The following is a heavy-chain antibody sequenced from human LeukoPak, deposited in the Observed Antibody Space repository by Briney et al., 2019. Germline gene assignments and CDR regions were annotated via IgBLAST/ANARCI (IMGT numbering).Heavy chain of an antibody. V-gene: IGHV1-18*01. CDR2: ISPSNGNT. Sequence: ASVKVSCKASAYTFTSHAISWVRQAPGQGLEWMGWISPSNGNTDYAQKFQGRVTMTTDISTTTAYLELRSLRSDDTAAYYCATDTSYSWYDTFGEYWGQGTLVTVSS. CDR1: AYTFTSHA. J-gene: IGHJ4*02. CDR3: ATDTSYSWYDTFGEY. D-gene: IGHD5-12*01.